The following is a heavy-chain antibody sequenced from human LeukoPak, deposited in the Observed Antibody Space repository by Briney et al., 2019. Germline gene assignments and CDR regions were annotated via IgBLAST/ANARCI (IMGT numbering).Heavy chain of an antibody. J-gene: IGHJ4*02. CDR2: SSSGSRI. CDR3: ARGLIYFEV. V-gene: IGHV3-69-1*01. D-gene: IGHD3-9*01. CDR1: GFIFSDYY. Sequence: GGSLRLSCAASGFIFSDYYMSWIRQAPGKGLEWVSNSSSGSRINYADSVKGRFTISRDNANNAVYLRMDTLRVEDTAVYYCARGLIYFEVWGQGTLVSVSS.